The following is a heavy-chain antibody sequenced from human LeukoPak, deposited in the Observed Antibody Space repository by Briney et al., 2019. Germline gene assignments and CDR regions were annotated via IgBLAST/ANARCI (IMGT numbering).Heavy chain of an antibody. CDR3: ARTYYYDNSDYFPFDY. CDR1: GFTFSSNY. V-gene: IGHV3-53*01. Sequence: GGSLRLSCAASGFTFSSNYMSWVRQAPGKGLEWVSVIHSGGSPFYADSVKGRFTISRDNSKNTLYLQMNSLRVEDTAVYYCARTYYYDNSDYFPFDYWGQGTLVTVSS. J-gene: IGHJ4*02. CDR2: IHSGGSP. D-gene: IGHD3-22*01.